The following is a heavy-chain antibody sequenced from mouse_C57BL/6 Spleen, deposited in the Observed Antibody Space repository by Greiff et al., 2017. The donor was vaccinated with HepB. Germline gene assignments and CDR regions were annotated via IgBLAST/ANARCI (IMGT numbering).Heavy chain of an antibody. J-gene: IGHJ2*01. D-gene: IGHD4-1*01. CDR3: SLTGTHDFDY. CDR2: ISYDGSN. CDR1: GYSITSGCY. Sequence: EVQLQQSGPGLVKPSQSLSLTCSVTGYSITSGCYWNWIRQFPGNKLEWMGYISYDGSNNYNPSLKNRISITRDTSKNQLFLKLNSVTTEDTATYYCSLTGTHDFDYWGQGTTLTVSS. V-gene: IGHV3-6*01.